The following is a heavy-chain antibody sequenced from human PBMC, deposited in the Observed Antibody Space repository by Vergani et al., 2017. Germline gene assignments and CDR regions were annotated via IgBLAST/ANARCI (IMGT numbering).Heavy chain of an antibody. CDR1: GFTFNHYA. CDR3: AKANPRNSGYDYLYYYHAMDV. CDR2: ISGSGGST. J-gene: IGHJ6*02. Sequence: VQLVESGGDLVQPGGSLRLSCAASGFTFNHYAMNWVRQAPGKGLEWVSGISGSGGSTYYAGSVKGRFTISRDSSKNTLYLQMNSLSAGDTAVYYCAKANPRNSGYDYLYYYHAMDVWRQGTTVTVSS. V-gene: IGHV3-23*04. D-gene: IGHD5-12*01.